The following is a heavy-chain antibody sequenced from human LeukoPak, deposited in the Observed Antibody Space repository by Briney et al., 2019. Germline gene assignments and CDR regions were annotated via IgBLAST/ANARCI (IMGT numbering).Heavy chain of an antibody. CDR3: ARNSAYYYPFDY. CDR2: IYYSGST. V-gene: IGHV4-59*01. Sequence: SETLSLTCTVSGGSISIYYWSWIRQPPGKGLEWIGYIYYSGSTDYNPSLRSRVTISVDTSKNQFSLKLSSVTAADTAVYYCARNSAYYYPFDYWGQGTLVTVSS. CDR1: GGSISIYY. J-gene: IGHJ4*02. D-gene: IGHD3-22*01.